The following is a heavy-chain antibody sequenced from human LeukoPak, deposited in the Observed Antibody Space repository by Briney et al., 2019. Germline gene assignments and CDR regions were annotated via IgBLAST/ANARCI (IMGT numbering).Heavy chain of an antibody. J-gene: IGHJ2*01. V-gene: IGHV4-59*01. CDR1: GGSISSYY. CDR2: IYYSGST. D-gene: IGHD3-9*01. CDR3: ARDILTGYYSWYFDL. Sequence: PSETLSLTCTVSGGSISSYYWSWIRQPPGKGLEWIGYIYYSGSTNYNPSPKSRVTISVDTSKNQFSLKLSSVTAADTAVYYCARDILTGYYSWYFDLWGRGTLVTVSS.